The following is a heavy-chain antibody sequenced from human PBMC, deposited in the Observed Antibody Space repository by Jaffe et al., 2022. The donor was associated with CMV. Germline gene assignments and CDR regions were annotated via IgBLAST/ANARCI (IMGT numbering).Heavy chain of an antibody. Sequence: EVQLVESGGGLVQPGGSLRLSCAASGFTVSSNYMSWVRQAPGKGLEWVSVIYSGGSTYYADSVKGRFTISRDNSKNTLYLQMNSLRAEDTAVYYCARANPPYYYDSSGYYFDYWGQGTLVTVSS. J-gene: IGHJ4*02. CDR2: IYSGGST. V-gene: IGHV3-66*01. D-gene: IGHD3-22*01. CDR3: ARANPPYYYDSSGYYFDY. CDR1: GFTVSSNY.